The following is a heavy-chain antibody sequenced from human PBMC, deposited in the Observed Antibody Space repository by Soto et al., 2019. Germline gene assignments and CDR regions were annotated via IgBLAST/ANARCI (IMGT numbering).Heavy chain of an antibody. CDR3: ARDPTYYDYIWGSYRPTDY. V-gene: IGHV1-18*01. D-gene: IGHD3-16*02. CDR1: GYTFTSYG. J-gene: IGHJ4*02. Sequence: QVQLVQSGAEVKKPGASVKVSCKASGYTFTSYGISWVRQAPGQGLEWMGWISAYNGNTNYAQKLQGRVTMTTDTSTNTAYMELSCLSTYDTAVYYCARDPTYYDYIWGSYRPTDYWGQGTLVTVSS. CDR2: ISAYNGNT.